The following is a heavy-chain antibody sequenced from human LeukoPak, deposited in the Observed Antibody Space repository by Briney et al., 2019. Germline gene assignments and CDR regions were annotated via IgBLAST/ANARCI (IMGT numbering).Heavy chain of an antibody. CDR2: IYTSGST. CDR1: GGSISSGNYF. CDR3: ARDWEGAFDI. J-gene: IGHJ3*02. D-gene: IGHD1-26*01. V-gene: IGHV4-61*02. Sequence: PSETLSLTCTVSGGSISSGNYFWSWIRQPAGKGLEWIGRIYTSGSTNYNPSLKSRVTMSVDTSKNQFSLKLSSVTAADTAVYYCARDWEGAFDIWGQGTMVTVSS.